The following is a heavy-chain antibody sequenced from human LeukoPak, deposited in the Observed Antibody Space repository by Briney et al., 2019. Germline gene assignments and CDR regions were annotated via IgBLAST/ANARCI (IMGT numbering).Heavy chain of an antibody. CDR3: ARADYYDSSHFDY. J-gene: IGHJ4*02. D-gene: IGHD3-22*01. CDR1: GFTVSSNY. V-gene: IGHV3-53*01. CDR2: IYSGGST. Sequence: PGGSLRLSCAASGFTVSSNYMSWVRQAPGKGLEWVSVIYSGGSTYYADSVKGRFTISRDNAKNSLYLQMNSLRAEDTAVYYCARADYYDSSHFDYWGQGTLVTVSS.